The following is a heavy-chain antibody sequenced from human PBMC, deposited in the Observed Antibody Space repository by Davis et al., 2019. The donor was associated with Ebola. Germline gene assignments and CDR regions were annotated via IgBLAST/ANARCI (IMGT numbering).Heavy chain of an antibody. D-gene: IGHD3-16*01. V-gene: IGHV5-51*01. CDR1: GYSFTSYW. J-gene: IGHJ6*02. Sequence: PGGSLRLSCKGSGYSFTSYWIGWVRQMPGKGLEWMGIIYPGDSDTRYSPSFQGQVTISADKSISTAYLQWSSLKASDTAMYYCARFEGVRYYYYGMDVWGQGTTVTVSS. CDR3: ARFEGVRYYYYGMDV. CDR2: IYPGDSDT.